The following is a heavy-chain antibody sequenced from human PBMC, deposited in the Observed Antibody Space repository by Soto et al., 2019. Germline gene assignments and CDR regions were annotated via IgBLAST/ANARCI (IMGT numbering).Heavy chain of an antibody. Sequence: SETLSLTCTVSGGSVSSGSYYWSWIRQPPGKGLEWIGYIYYSGSTNYNPSLKSRVTISVDTSKNQFSLKLSSVTAADTAVYYCARVDYDFWSGYPPDGMDVWVQGTTVTVSS. CDR1: GGSVSSGSYY. V-gene: IGHV4-61*01. J-gene: IGHJ6*02. D-gene: IGHD3-3*01. CDR3: ARVDYDFWSGYPPDGMDV. CDR2: IYYSGST.